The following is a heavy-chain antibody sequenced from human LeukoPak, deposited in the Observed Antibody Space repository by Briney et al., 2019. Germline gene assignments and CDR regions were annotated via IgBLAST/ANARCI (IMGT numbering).Heavy chain of an antibody. Sequence: SGPTLVKPTQTLTLTCTFSGFSLSTSGVGVGWIRQPPGKALEWLALIYWNDDKRYSPSLKSRLTITKDTSKNQVVLTMTNMDPVDTATYYCAHRLGSGYYPPYNWFDPWAREPWSPSPQ. D-gene: IGHD3-3*01. CDR2: IYWNDDK. V-gene: IGHV2-5*01. CDR3: AHRLGSGYYPPYNWFDP. J-gene: IGHJ5*02. CDR1: GFSLSTSGVG.